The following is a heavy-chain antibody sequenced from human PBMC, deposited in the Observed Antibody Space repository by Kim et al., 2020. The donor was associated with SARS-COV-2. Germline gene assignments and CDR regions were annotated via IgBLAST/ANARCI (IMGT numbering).Heavy chain of an antibody. CDR3: ARDLNGRMPDY. CDR2: VNPSDGNT. D-gene: IGHD1-1*01. CDR1: GYRFISYY. V-gene: IGHV1-46*01. Sequence: ASVKVSCTASGYRFISYYIHWVRQAPGQGLEWMGIVNPSDGNTNYAQRFQGRVAMTRDTSTNTVYMELSTLTSEDTAVYYCARDLNGRMPDYWGQGTLVTVSS. J-gene: IGHJ4*02.